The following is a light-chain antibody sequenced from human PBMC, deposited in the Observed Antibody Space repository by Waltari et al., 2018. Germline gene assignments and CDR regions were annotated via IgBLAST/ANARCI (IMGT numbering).Light chain of an antibody. CDR2: GAS. CDR3: HHYADSSYT. J-gene: IGKJ2*01. V-gene: IGKV3-20*01. Sequence: EIVLTQSPGTLSLSPGERATLSCRTSRSVSSSYLAWNQKKPGQASRLVISGASSRATGTPGRFSGSGSGADFTLTISRLEPEDFAVYYCHHYADSSYTFGQGTKLEI. CDR1: RSVSSSY.